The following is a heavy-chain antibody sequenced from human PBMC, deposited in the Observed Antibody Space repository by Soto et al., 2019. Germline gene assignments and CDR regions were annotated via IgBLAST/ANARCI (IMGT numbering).Heavy chain of an antibody. D-gene: IGHD5-12*01. CDR3: ARYSGYDYVGDPNDY. CDR1: GYTFTSYG. CDR2: ISAYNGNT. Sequence: ASVKVSCKASGYTFTSYGISWVRQAPGQGLEWMGWISAYNGNTNYAQKLQGRVTMTTDTSTSTAYMELRSLRSDDTAVYYCARYSGYDYVGDPNDYWGQGTLVTVSS. V-gene: IGHV1-18*01. J-gene: IGHJ4*02.